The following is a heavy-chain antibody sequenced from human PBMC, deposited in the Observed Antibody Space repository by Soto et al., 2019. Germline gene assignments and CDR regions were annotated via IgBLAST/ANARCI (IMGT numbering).Heavy chain of an antibody. V-gene: IGHV1-2*02. D-gene: IGHD1-26*01. CDR3: GRGRSGQIVVFYYATDV. CDR2: IGPETGAT. Sequence: ASVKVSCKASGYTFTGHYIHWVRQAPEQGPEWMGEIGPETGATRYAQKFQGRVAMTRDMSITTVYMELNNLSPDDTAVYYCGRGRSGQIVVFYYATDVWGQGTTVTVSS. CDR1: GYTFTGHY. J-gene: IGHJ6*02.